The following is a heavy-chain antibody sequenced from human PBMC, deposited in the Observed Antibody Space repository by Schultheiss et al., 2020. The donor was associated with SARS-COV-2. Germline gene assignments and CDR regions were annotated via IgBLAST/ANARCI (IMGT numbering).Heavy chain of an antibody. J-gene: IGHJ5*02. Sequence: GGSLRLSCTASGFTFGDYAMSWFRQAPGKGLEWVGFIRSKAYGGTTDYAAPVKGRFTISRDDSKNTLYLQMNSLKTEDTAVYYCTTVGPSDGGGTDPWGQGTLVTVSS. D-gene: IGHD5-24*01. CDR3: TTVGPSDGGGTDP. CDR2: IRSKAYGGTT. CDR1: GFTFGDYA. V-gene: IGHV3-49*03.